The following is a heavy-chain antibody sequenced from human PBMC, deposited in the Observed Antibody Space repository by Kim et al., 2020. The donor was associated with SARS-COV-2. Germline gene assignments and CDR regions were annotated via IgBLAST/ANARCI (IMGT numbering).Heavy chain of an antibody. CDR3: ARDLIVGATTVYYYGLDV. CDR2: IYSGGSA. Sequence: GGSLRLSCAVSGFTVTSNYMSWVRQAPGKGLEWVSVIYSGGSASYADSVRGRFTISRDHSRNTVYLQMNSLRAEDTATYYCARDLIVGATTVYYYGLDVWGLGTTVTVSS. J-gene: IGHJ6*02. V-gene: IGHV3-53*01. D-gene: IGHD1-26*01. CDR1: GFTVTSNY.